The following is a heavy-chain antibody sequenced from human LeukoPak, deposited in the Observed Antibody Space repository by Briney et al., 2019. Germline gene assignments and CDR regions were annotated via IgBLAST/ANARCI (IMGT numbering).Heavy chain of an antibody. CDR3: ASEEVGPWQRLTYFDY. Sequence: ASVKVSCKASGYTFTAYYMHWVRQAPGQGLEWMGWINPNSGGTKYAQKFQARVTMTRDTSISTAYMELSRLTSDDTAVYYCASEEVGPWQRLTYFDYWGQGTLVTVSS. V-gene: IGHV1-2*02. CDR2: INPNSGGT. J-gene: IGHJ4*02. CDR1: GYTFTAYY. D-gene: IGHD6-25*01.